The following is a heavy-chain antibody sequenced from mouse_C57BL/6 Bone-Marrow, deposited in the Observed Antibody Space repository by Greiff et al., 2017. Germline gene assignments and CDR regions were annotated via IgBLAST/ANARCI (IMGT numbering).Heavy chain of an antibody. Sequence: QVQLQQPGAELVRPGSSVKLSCKASGYTFTSYWMPWVKQRPIQGLEWIGNIYPSDSETHYNQKFKDKATLTVDKSSSTAYMQLSSLTSEDSAVYYCARWQPTIYDGYYRFDDWGQGTTLTVSS. CDR1: GYTFTSYW. V-gene: IGHV1-52*01. CDR2: IYPSDSET. J-gene: IGHJ2*01. CDR3: ARWQPTIYDGYYRFDD. D-gene: IGHD2-3*01.